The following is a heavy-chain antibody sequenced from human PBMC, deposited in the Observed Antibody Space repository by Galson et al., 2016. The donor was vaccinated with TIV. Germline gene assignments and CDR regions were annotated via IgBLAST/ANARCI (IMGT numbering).Heavy chain of an antibody. J-gene: IGHJ1*01. CDR1: GGSIHNSAYF. D-gene: IGHD1-26*01. V-gene: IGHV4-31*03. Sequence: TLSLTCTVSGGSIHNSAYFWTWIRQRPGQGLEWIGNIYNSGRTDYTPSLESRLTIFLDTSRNQFSMRLISVTAADTAVYYCARWAHSGSYYDYFQNWGQGTLVTVSS. CDR3: ARWAHSGSYYDYFQN. CDR2: IYNSGRT.